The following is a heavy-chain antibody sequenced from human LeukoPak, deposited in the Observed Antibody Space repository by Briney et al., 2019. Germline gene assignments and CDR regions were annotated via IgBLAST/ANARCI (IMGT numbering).Heavy chain of an antibody. CDR3: ALPLRDGDFYFDY. CDR2: ISSNGGST. D-gene: IGHD4-17*01. Sequence: PGGSLRLSCAASGFTFSSYAMHWVRQAPGKGLEYVSAISSNGGSTYYANSVKGRFTISRDNSKNTLYLQMGSLRAEDMAEYYCALPLRDGDFYFDYWGQGALVTVSS. V-gene: IGHV3-64*01. J-gene: IGHJ4*02. CDR1: GFTFSSYA.